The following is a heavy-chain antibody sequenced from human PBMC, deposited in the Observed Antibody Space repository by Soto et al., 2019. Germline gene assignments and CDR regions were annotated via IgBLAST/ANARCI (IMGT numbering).Heavy chain of an antibody. Sequence: QVQLVESGGGVVQPGRSLRLSCAASGFTFSNYGMHWVRQAPGKGLEWVAIISYDGDNEYYADSVRGRFTISRDNSKNPLHFQXNSLRHEDTAVYYCAKDGGPVYCNSPGCSAKHFDYWGQGTLVTVSS. CDR1: GFTFSNYG. CDR2: ISYDGDNE. V-gene: IGHV3-30*18. J-gene: IGHJ4*02. CDR3: AKDGGPVYCNSPGCSAKHFDY. D-gene: IGHD2-2*01.